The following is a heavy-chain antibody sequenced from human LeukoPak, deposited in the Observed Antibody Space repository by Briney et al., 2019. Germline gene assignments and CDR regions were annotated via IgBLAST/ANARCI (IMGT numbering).Heavy chain of an antibody. D-gene: IGHD1-26*01. J-gene: IGHJ6*02. Sequence: GGAVRLSCGASGLKYERYAMHGARQCTGKGLEWVGVISAEGKADHADAEKGRFTVSRDNSKDSLSLQMSSLRDEDTALYYCATWAFYHDLDVWGQGTTVIVSS. CDR3: ATWAFYHDLDV. CDR2: ISAEGKA. CDR1: GLKYERYA. V-gene: IGHV3-43*02.